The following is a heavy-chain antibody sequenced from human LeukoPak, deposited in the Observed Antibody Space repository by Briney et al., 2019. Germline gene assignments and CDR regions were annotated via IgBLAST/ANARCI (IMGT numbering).Heavy chain of an antibody. CDR2: ISWNSGSI. CDR1: GFTFDDYA. CDR3: AKDSPRYYYDSSPRGAFDI. J-gene: IGHJ3*02. D-gene: IGHD3-22*01. Sequence: GGSLRLSCAASGFTFDDYAMHWVRQAPGKGLEWVSGISWNSGSIGYADSVKGRFTISRDNAKNSLYLQMNSLRAEDTALYYCAKDSPRYYYDSSPRGAFDIWGQGTMVTVSS. V-gene: IGHV3-9*01.